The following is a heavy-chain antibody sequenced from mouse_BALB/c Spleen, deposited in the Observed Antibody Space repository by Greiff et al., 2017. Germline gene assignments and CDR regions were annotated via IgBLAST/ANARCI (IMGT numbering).Heavy chain of an antibody. V-gene: IGHV3-2*02. CDR3: ARWYGSSYPYAMDY. D-gene: IGHD1-1*01. CDR2: ISYSGST. Sequence: VQLKESGPGLVKPSQSLSLTCTVTGYSITSDYAWNWIRQFPGNKLEWMGYISYSGSTSYNPSLKSRISITRDTSKNQFFLQLNSVTTEDTATYYCARWYGSSYPYAMDYWGQGTSVTVSS. J-gene: IGHJ4*01. CDR1: GYSITSDYA.